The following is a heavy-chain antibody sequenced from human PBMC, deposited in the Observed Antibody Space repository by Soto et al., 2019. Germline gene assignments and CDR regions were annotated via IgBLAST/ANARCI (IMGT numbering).Heavy chain of an antibody. CDR1: GGTFSSYA. J-gene: IGHJ6*02. Sequence: ASVKVSCKASGGTFSSYAISWVRQAPGQGLEWMGGIIPIFGTANYAQKFQGRVTITADESTSTAYMELSSLRSEDTAVYYCAREVVAATTYYYGMDVWGQGTTVTVSS. D-gene: IGHD2-15*01. CDR3: AREVVAATTYYYGMDV. CDR2: IIPIFGTA. V-gene: IGHV1-69*13.